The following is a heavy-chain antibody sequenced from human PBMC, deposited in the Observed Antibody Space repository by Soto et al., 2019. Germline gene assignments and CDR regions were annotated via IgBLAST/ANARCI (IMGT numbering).Heavy chain of an antibody. J-gene: IGHJ4*02. CDR3: ARGPDHSKVGY. V-gene: IGHV4-59*02. D-gene: IGHD4-4*01. CDR1: DGSVTGYC. CDR2: IDYNGRA. Sequence: QVQLQESGPGLVKSSETLPLTCSVSDGSVTGYCWSWXRXXXXKGLEWIGCIDYNGRAHYNPSLTSRVTMSLDTSNNHFSLKLSSVTTTDTAVYYCARGPDHSKVGYWGQGTLVTVSS.